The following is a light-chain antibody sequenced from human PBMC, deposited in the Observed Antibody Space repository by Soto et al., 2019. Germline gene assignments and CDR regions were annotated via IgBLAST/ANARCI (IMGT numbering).Light chain of an antibody. V-gene: IGKV1-5*01. Sequence: DIQMTQSPSTLSASVGARVTITCRASHSISTWLAWYQQKPGRAPRLLIYDVSNLESGVPSRFSGSGSGTEFTLTITSLQPEDFAIYYCQQYDSSRTFGQGTKVDLK. J-gene: IGKJ1*01. CDR2: DVS. CDR1: HSISTW. CDR3: QQYDSSRT.